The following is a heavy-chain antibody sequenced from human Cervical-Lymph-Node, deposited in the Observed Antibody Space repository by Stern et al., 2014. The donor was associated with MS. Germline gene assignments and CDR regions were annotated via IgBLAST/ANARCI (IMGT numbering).Heavy chain of an antibody. Sequence: VQLVESGGGVVQPGRSLRLSCAASGFTFSSYGMHWVRQAPGKGLEWVAVIWYDGSNKYYADSVKGRFTISRDNSKNTLYLQMNSLRAEYTAVYYCARDPSDYGGLIDYWGQGTLVTVSS. CDR1: GFTFSSYG. V-gene: IGHV3-33*01. CDR2: IWYDGSNK. J-gene: IGHJ4*02. D-gene: IGHD4-23*01. CDR3: ARDPSDYGGLIDY.